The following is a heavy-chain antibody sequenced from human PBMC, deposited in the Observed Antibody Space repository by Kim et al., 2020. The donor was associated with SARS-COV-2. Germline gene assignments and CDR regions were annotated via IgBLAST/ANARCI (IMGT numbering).Heavy chain of an antibody. V-gene: IGHV4-34*01. CDR2: INHSGST. Sequence: SETLSVTCAVYGGSFSGYYWSWIRQPPGKGLEWIGEINHSGSTNYNPSLKSRVTISVDTSKNQFSLKLSSVTAADTAVYYCARRVWLQLAAFDIWGQGTMVTVSS. CDR1: GGSFSGYY. D-gene: IGHD5-12*01. CDR3: ARRVWLQLAAFDI. J-gene: IGHJ3*02.